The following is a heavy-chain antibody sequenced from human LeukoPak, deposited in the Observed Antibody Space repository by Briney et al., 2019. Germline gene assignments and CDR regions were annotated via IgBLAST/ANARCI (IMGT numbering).Heavy chain of an antibody. CDR3: AGLNYDFWSGYSYPPDY. CDR1: GVSITSYY. D-gene: IGHD3-3*01. V-gene: IGHV4-4*07. J-gene: IGHJ4*02. CDR2: VYTTGSN. Sequence: SETLSLTCTVSGVSITSYYWSWLRQPAGKALEWIGRVYTTGSNTYNPSLKSRVTMSVDTSKNQFSLKLSSVTAADTAVYYCAGLNYDFWSGYSYPPDYWGQGTLVTVSS.